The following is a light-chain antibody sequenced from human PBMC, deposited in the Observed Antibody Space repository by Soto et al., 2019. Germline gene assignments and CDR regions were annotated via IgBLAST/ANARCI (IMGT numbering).Light chain of an antibody. CDR2: DAS. CDR3: QQYNHWPLYT. CDR1: QSVSRN. V-gene: IGKV3-15*01. Sequence: EVVMTQSPATLSVSPGERATLSCRASQSVSRNLAWYQQRPGRAPRLLIYDASTRATNIPTRFSGSGSGTEFTLTINSLQFEDFAVYYCQQYNHWPLYTFGQGTKLEIK. J-gene: IGKJ2*01.